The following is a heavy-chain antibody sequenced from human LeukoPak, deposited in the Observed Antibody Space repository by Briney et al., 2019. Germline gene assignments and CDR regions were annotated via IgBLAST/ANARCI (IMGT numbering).Heavy chain of an antibody. D-gene: IGHD5-18*01. Sequence: SSVKVSCKASGWTLSRHVVSWVRQAPGQGLEGMGGIILISPTANYAQQFQDRVTITRDESTAYMELSSLRSEDAAEYYCSTGKVSDTTLVSWFDTGGQGSLVTVSS. CDR1: GWTLSRHV. V-gene: IGHV1-69*05. CDR3: STGKVSDTTLVSWFDT. CDR2: IILISPTA. J-gene: IGHJ5*02.